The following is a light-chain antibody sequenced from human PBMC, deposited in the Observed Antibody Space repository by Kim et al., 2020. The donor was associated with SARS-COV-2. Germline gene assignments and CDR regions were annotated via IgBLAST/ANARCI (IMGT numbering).Light chain of an antibody. CDR1: KSDVGDYNR. Sequence: QSALTQPPSVSGSPGQSVTISCTGTKSDVGDYNRVSWYQQPPGTAPKLMIYEVSNRPSGVPDRFSGSKSGNTASLTISGLQAEDEADYYCSSCRGDKVVVFGGGTQLTVL. CDR2: EVS. V-gene: IGLV2-18*02. CDR3: SSCRGDKVVV. J-gene: IGLJ2*01.